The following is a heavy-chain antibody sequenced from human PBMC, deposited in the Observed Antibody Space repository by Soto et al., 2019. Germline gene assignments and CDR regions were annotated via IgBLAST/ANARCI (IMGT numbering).Heavy chain of an antibody. CDR1: GFPMPSYY. Sequence: SDTLSLSCTVSGFPMPSYYWSWILQPPGKGLELIGYIYYSGSTIYNPSLKSRVTISVDTSKNQFSLKLSSVTAADTAVYYCARYGSASSVWFDPWGQGTLVTVS. D-gene: IGHD3-10*01. J-gene: IGHJ5*02. CDR2: IYYSGST. CDR3: ARYGSASSVWFDP. V-gene: IGHV4-59*01.